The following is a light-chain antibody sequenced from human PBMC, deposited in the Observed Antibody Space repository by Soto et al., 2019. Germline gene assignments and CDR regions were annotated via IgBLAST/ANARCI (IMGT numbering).Light chain of an antibody. CDR1: QTLSNSF. V-gene: IGKV3-20*01. J-gene: IGKJ5*01. CDR3: QPYGTSEII. CDR2: DTS. Sequence: DIAWTKYPGTLSLSPGERSTLSCMGSQTLSNSFIAWYQHKPGQAPRLLVYDTSTRATGIPDRYSGSGSGTDFTITIGRLEPEDFAVFFCQPYGTSEIIVGPGTRLEIK.